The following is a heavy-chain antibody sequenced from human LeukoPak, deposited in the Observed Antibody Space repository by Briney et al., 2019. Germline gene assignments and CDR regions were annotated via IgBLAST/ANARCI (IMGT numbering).Heavy chain of an antibody. CDR3: ARGRPHGNDY. CDR1: GFTFSSYW. D-gene: IGHD4-23*01. Sequence: GGSLRLSCAASGFTFSSYWMNWVRHAPGKGLVWVSRIASDGSSTTYADSVKGRFSISRDNAKNTLYLQVNSLRVEDTAVYYCARGRPHGNDYWGQGTLVTVSS. J-gene: IGHJ4*02. V-gene: IGHV3-74*01. CDR2: IASDGSST.